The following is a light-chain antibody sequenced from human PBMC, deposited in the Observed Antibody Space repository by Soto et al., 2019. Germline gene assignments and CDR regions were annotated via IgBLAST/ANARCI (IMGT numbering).Light chain of an antibody. CDR3: YQYLNWHQA. V-gene: IGKV3-15*01. CDR2: GAS. Sequence: ETVMTQSPATLSVSPGERDTLSCRASESVSTYLAWYQQKPGQAPRLLIYGASARATGIPDRFSGSGSGTDFTRIVNNVQPYDFALCYCYQYLNWHQAFGQGTKVEIK. J-gene: IGKJ1*01. CDR1: ESVSTY.